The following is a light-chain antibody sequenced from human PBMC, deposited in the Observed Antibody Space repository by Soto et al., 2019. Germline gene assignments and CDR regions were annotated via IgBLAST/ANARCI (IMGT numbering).Light chain of an antibody. CDR1: QGISSY. CDR3: QQLNSYVFT. Sequence: IQLTHSPSSLSSSVGDRVTITRRASQGISSYLAWYQQKPRNAPKLLIYAASTLQIVVPSRFSGGGSGTDFTLTITSLQLEDFATYYCQQLNSYVFTVGPGTKVDI. CDR2: AAS. V-gene: IGKV1-9*01. J-gene: IGKJ3*01.